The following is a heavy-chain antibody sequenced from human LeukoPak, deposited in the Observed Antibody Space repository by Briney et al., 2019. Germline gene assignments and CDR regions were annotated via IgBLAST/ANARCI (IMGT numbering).Heavy chain of an antibody. Sequence: SETLSLTCAVSGGSITNTNWWRWVRQPPGKGLEWIGEINHSGSTNYNPSLKSRVTISVDKSKNKFSLQLSSVTAADTAVYYRARAYYYAPSGKTDWGQGTLVTVSS. D-gene: IGHD3-22*01. CDR3: ARAYYYAPSGKTD. CDR1: GGSITNTNW. J-gene: IGHJ4*02. CDR2: INHSGST. V-gene: IGHV4-4*02.